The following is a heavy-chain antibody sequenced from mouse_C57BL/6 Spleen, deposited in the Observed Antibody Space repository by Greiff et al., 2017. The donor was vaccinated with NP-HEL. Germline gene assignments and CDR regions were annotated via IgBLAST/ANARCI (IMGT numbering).Heavy chain of an antibody. V-gene: IGHV1-22*01. J-gene: IGHJ2*01. CDR1: GYTFTDYN. Sequence: VQLKESGPELVKPGASVKMSCKASGYTFTDYNMHWVKQSPGKSLEWIGYINPNNGGTSYNQKFKGKATLTVNKSSSTDYMELRSLTSEDSAVYYCARSLVITTVVTPFDYWGQGTTLTVSS. D-gene: IGHD1-1*01. CDR3: ARSLVITTVVTPFDY. CDR2: INPNNGGT.